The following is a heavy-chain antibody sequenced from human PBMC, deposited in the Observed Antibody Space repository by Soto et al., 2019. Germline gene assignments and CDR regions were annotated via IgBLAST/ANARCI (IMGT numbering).Heavy chain of an antibody. CDR3: ARDSPRIEAAGTKFDY. J-gene: IGHJ4*02. CDR2: TYYRSKWYN. CDR1: GDSVSSNSAA. D-gene: IGHD6-13*01. V-gene: IGHV6-1*01. Sequence: SQTLSLTCAISGDSVSSNSAAWNWIRQSPSRGLEWLGRTYYRSKWYNDYAVSVKSRITINPDTSKNQFSLQLNSVTPEDTAVYYCARDSPRIEAAGTKFDYWGQGTLVTVSS.